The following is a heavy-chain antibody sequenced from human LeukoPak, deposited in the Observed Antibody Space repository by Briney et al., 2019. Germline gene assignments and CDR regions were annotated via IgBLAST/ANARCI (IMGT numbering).Heavy chain of an antibody. D-gene: IGHD3-22*01. CDR2: INPNSGGT. CDR1: GYTFTSYY. J-gene: IGHJ4*02. Sequence: ASVKVSCKASGYTFTSYYMHWVRQAPGQGLEWMGWINPNSGGTNYAQKFQGRVTMTRDTSISTAYMELSRLRSDDTAVYYCAKGSFVYDSSGSFDYWGQGTLVTVSS. CDR3: AKGSFVYDSSGSFDY. V-gene: IGHV1-2*02.